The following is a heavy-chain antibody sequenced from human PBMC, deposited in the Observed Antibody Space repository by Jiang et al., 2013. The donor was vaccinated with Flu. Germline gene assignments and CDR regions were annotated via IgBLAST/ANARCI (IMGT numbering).Heavy chain of an antibody. CDR2: IYWDDYK. J-gene: IGHJ4*02. CDR3: YTRAFDC. CDR1: GFSLSTHEVG. Sequence: TQTLTLTCTFSGFSLSTHEVGVGWIRQPPGKALEWLALIYWDDYKRYSPSLRNRLTITKDTSKNRVVLTMTNMGPVDTATYCCYTRAFDCWGQGTLVTVSS. V-gene: IGHV2-5*02.